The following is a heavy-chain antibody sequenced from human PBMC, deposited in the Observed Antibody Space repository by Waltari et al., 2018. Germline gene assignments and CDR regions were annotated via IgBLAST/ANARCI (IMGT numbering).Heavy chain of an antibody. Sequence: AGLLKPSETLSLTCAVYGGSFSGYYWSWIRQPPGKGLEWIGEINHSGSTNYNPSLKSRVTISVDTSKNQFSLKLSSVTAADTAVYYCARGRGGHDYGDFEDYWGQGTLVTVSS. CDR2: INHSGST. CDR3: ARGRGGHDYGDFEDY. V-gene: IGHV4-34*01. D-gene: IGHD4-17*01. J-gene: IGHJ4*02. CDR1: GGSFSGYY.